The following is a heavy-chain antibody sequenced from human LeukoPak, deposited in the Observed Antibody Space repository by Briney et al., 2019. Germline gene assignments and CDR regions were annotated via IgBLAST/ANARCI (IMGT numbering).Heavy chain of an antibody. CDR3: ARVAGAAAAGRYYYYYYYMDV. CDR1: SYTFTSYG. J-gene: IGHJ6*03. D-gene: IGHD6-13*01. Sequence: ASVKVSCKASSYTFTSYGISWVRQAPGQGLEWMGWISAYNGNTNYAQKLQGRVTMTTDTSTSTAYMELRSLRSDDTAVYYCARVAGAAAAGRYYYYYYYMDVWGKGTTVTVSS. CDR2: ISAYNGNT. V-gene: IGHV1-18*01.